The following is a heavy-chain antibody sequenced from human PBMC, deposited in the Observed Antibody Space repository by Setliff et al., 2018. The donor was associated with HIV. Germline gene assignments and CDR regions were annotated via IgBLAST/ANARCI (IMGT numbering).Heavy chain of an antibody. D-gene: IGHD2-2*01. Sequence: SVKVSCKPSGYTFTNYDINWVRQAAGQGLEWMGGIIPILGIANYAQKFQDRVTITADKSTDTAYMELSSLRSEDTAVYYCARAQYQLLEPPTYNWFDPWGQGTLVTVS. J-gene: IGHJ5*02. CDR1: GYTFTNYD. CDR3: ARAQYQLLEPPTYNWFDP. CDR2: IIPILGIA. V-gene: IGHV1-69*10.